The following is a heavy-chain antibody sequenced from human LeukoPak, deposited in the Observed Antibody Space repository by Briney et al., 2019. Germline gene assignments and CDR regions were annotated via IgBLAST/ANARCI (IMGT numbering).Heavy chain of an antibody. V-gene: IGHV3-23*01. J-gene: IGHJ4*02. CDR3: AKDPRALGGSGIT. CDR2: ISGSGGST. D-gene: IGHD3-10*01. CDR1: GFTFSSYA. Sequence: PGGSLRLSCAASGFTFSSYAMSWVRLAPGKGLEWVSAISGSGGSTYYADSVKGRFTISRDNSKNTLYLQMNSLRAEDTAVYYCAKDPRALGGSGITWGQGTLVTVSS.